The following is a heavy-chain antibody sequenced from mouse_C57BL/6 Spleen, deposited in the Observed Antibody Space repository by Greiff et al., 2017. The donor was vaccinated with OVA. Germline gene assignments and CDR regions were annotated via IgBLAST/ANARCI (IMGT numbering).Heavy chain of an antibody. D-gene: IGHD3-2*01. J-gene: IGHJ2*01. CDR2: INPGSGGT. V-gene: IGHV1-54*01. CDR1: GYAFTNYL. CDR3: ARRTDRGEEFDY. Sequence: QVQLKQSGAELVRPGTSVKVSCKASGYAFTNYLIEWVKQRPGQGLEWIGVINPGSGGTNYNQKFKGKATLTADKSSSTAYMQLSILTSEDSAVYIGARRTDRGEEFDYWGQGTTLTVSS.